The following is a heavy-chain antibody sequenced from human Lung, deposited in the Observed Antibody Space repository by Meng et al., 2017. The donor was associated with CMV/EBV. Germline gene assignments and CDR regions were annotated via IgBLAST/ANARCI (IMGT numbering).Heavy chain of an antibody. V-gene: IGHV1-18*01. D-gene: IGHD3-22*01. CDR3: ASKVEPYYYDRSGYLN. CDR1: GDTFTSYG. CDR2: ISAYNDNT. J-gene: IGHJ4*02. Sequence: SVEVSXKASGDTFTSYGFTWVRQAPGQGLEWVGWISAYNDNTNYAQRLQGRVSMTTDTTTGTAYMELRSLRSDDTAVYYCASKVEPYYYDRSGYLNWGQGTLVTVSS.